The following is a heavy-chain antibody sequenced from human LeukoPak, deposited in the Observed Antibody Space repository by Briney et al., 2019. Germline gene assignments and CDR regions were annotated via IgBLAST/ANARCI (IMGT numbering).Heavy chain of an antibody. CDR2: IYYSGST. D-gene: IGHD5-12*01. CDR3: ARVGDGYKNYYFDY. V-gene: IGHV4-59*01. J-gene: IGHJ4*02. Sequence: SETLSLTCTVSGGSISSYYWSWIRQPPGKGLEWIGYIYYSGSTNYNPSLKSRVTISVDTSKNQFSLKLSSVTAADTAVYYCARVGDGYKNYYFDYWGQGTLVTVSS. CDR1: GGSISSYY.